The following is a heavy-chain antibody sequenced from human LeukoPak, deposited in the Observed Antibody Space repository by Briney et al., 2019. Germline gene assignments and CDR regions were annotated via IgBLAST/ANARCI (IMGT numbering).Heavy chain of an antibody. CDR3: ARGQKAGCSSTSCYYNY. CDR2: MNPNSGNT. CDR1: GYTFTSYD. V-gene: IGHV1-8*03. J-gene: IGHJ4*01. D-gene: IGHD2-2*01. Sequence: ASVKVSCKASGYTFTSYDINWVRQATGQGLEWMGWMNPNSGNTGYAQKFQGRVTITRNTSISTAYMELSSLRSEDTAVYYCARGQKAGCSSTSCYYNYWGHGTLVTVSS.